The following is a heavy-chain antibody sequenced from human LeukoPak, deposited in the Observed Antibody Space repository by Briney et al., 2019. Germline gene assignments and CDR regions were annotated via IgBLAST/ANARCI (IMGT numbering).Heavy chain of an antibody. D-gene: IGHD6-19*01. J-gene: IGHJ4*02. CDR1: GFTFSSYG. CDR3: AKDNRGVEQWLVPRNDY. CDR2: IWYDGSNK. Sequence: GRSLRLSCAVSGFTFSSYGMHWVRQAPGKGMEGVAVIWYDGSNKYYADSVKGRFTISRDNSKNTLYLQMNSLRAEDTAVYYCAKDNRGVEQWLVPRNDYCGQGTLVTVSS. V-gene: IGHV3-33*06.